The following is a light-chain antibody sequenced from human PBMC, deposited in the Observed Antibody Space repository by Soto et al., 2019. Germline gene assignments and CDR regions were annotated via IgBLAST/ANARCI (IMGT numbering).Light chain of an antibody. CDR3: KNRSIWHVS. Sequence: VMRQSPATISVSPGAFATLSRSASQGIGDTLAWYQHKPGQTHRLIIYDTYTRATGVKTRFSGSRSGAEFTLTISSIEPEDFAVYYCKNRSIWHVSFGNGPRRAIK. V-gene: IGKV3D-11*01. J-gene: IGKJ5*01. CDR1: QGIGDT. CDR2: DTY.